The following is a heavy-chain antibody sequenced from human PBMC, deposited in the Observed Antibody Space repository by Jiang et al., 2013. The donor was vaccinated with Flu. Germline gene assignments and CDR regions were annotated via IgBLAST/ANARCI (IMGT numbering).Heavy chain of an antibody. CDR3: ARLKYKAASD. D-gene: IGHD1-14*01. Sequence: VQSGSELKKPGASVKVSCKASGYTFTSYAMNWVRQAPGQGLEWVGRIATNTGSPTYAQGFTGRFVFSLDTSVTTAYLQISNLEPGDTALYYCARLKYKAASDWGQGTLVTVSS. V-gene: IGHV7-4-1*02. J-gene: IGHJ4*02. CDR2: IATNTGSP. CDR1: GYTFTSYA.